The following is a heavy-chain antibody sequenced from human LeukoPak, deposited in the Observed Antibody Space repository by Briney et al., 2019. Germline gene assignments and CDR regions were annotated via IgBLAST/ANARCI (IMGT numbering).Heavy chain of an antibody. V-gene: IGHV3-74*01. D-gene: IGHD3-22*01. J-gene: IGHJ4*02. CDR2: INSDGSST. CDR1: GFSFSSYW. Sequence: GGSLRLSCAASGFSFSSYWMHWVRHAPGKGLVWVSRINSDGSSTSYADSVKGRFTISRDNAKNTLYLQMNSLRAEDTAVYYCARSYYYDSSGSFDYWGQGTLVTVSS. CDR3: ARSYYYDSSGSFDY.